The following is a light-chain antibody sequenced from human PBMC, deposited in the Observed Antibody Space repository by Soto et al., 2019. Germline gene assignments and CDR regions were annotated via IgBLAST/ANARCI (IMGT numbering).Light chain of an antibody. CDR3: QQLNSYPIT. CDR2: AAS. V-gene: IGKV1-9*01. CDR1: QGISSY. J-gene: IGKJ5*01. Sequence: DIQLTQSPSFLSASVGDRVTITCRASQGISSYLAWYQQKPGKAPKLLIYAASTLQSGVPSRFSGSSSGTEFTLTISSLQPEDFATYCCQQLNSYPITFGQGTRLEIK.